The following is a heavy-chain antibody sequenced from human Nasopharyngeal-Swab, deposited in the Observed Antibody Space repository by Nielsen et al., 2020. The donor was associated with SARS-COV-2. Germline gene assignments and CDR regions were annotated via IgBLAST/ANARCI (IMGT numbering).Heavy chain of an antibody. CDR2: IGTAGDT. Sequence: GESLKISCAASGFTFSSYDMHWVRQATGKGLEWVSAIGTAGDTYYPGSVKGRFTISRENAKNSLYLQMNSLRAGDTAVYYCAREVARLRAFDIWSQGTMVTVSS. CDR3: AREVARLRAFDI. CDR1: GFTFSSYD. D-gene: IGHD5-12*01. J-gene: IGHJ3*02. V-gene: IGHV3-13*01.